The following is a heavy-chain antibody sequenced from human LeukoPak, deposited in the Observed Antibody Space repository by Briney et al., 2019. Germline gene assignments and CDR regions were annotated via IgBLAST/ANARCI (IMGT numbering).Heavy chain of an antibody. Sequence: SETLSLTCTVSGGSISSSSYYWGWIRQPPGKGLEWIGSIYYSGSTYYNPSLKSRVTISVDTSKNQFSLKLSSVTAADTAVYYCARPVGTTGEPDAFDIWGQGTMVTVSS. J-gene: IGHJ3*02. CDR1: GGSISSSSYY. CDR3: ARPVGTTGEPDAFDI. V-gene: IGHV4-39*01. D-gene: IGHD1-1*01. CDR2: IYYSGST.